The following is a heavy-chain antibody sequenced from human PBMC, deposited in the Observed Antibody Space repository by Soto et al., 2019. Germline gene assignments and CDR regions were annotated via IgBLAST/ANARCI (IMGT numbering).Heavy chain of an antibody. CDR1: VFSFLSFA. J-gene: IGHJ5*02. V-gene: IGHV1-58*01. CDR2: VVVATGNT. CDR3: AATDFPSPGGGP. Sequence: PSVKVSCKASVFSFLSFAVQWVRQTRGQRLEWIGSVVVATGNTVYSPKFQDRATITGDMSTNIAYMYLGSLTSEDTAIYYCAATDFPSPGGGPWGQGTLVTVSS. D-gene: IGHD3-3*01.